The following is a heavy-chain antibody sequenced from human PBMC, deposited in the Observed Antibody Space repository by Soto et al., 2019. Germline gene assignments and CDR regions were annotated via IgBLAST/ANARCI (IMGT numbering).Heavy chain of an antibody. D-gene: IGHD2-2*01. CDR1: GGSISSYY. Sequence: SETLSLTCTVSGGSISSYYWSWFRQSPGKRMEWIGYVHHSWGSSYNPSLQSRVAISLDTSKNQFSLKVTSVTAADTAVYYCARLHGYCISSSCHGHYAMDVWGQGTTVTVSS. J-gene: IGHJ6*02. V-gene: IGHV4-59*08. CDR3: ARLHGYCISSSCHGHYAMDV. CDR2: VHHSWGS.